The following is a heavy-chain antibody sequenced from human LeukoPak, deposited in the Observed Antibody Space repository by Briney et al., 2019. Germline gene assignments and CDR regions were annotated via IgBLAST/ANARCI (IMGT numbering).Heavy chain of an antibody. J-gene: IGHJ6*02. CDR2: IKKDGSEE. Sequence: GGSLRLSCAASGLTFSNYWMTWVRQAPGKGLEWVANIKKDGSEESYVDSVKGRFIVSRDNARNSLYLQMNSLRAEDSAVYYCARAPRVQLWFRGMDVWGQGTTVTVSS. CDR3: ARAPRVQLWFRGMDV. V-gene: IGHV3-7*04. CDR1: GLTFSNYW. D-gene: IGHD1-1*01.